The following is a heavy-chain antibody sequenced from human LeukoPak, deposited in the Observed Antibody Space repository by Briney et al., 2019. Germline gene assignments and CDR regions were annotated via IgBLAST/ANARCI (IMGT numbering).Heavy chain of an antibody. CDR2: ISSSSSTI. V-gene: IGHV3-48*02. CDR3: ARDRSGSYHMDY. CDR1: GFTFSSYS. D-gene: IGHD3-10*01. J-gene: IGHJ4*02. Sequence: QPGGSLRLSCAASGFTFSSYSMNWVRQAPGKGLEWVSYISSSSSTIYYADSVKGRFTISRNNAKNSLYLQMNSLRDEDTAVYYCARDRSGSYHMDYWGQGALVAVSS.